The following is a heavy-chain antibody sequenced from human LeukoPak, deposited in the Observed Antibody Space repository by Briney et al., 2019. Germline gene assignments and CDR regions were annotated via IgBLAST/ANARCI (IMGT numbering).Heavy chain of an antibody. V-gene: IGHV3-23*01. J-gene: IGHJ5*02. CDR2: ISGSGGST. Sequence: GGSLRLSCAASGFTFSSYATSWVRQAPGKGLEWVSAISGSGGSTYYADSVKGRFTISRDNSKNTLYLQMNSLRAEDTAVYYCAKGQIAAASENWFDPWGQGTLVTVSS. D-gene: IGHD6-13*01. CDR1: GFTFSSYA. CDR3: AKGQIAAASENWFDP.